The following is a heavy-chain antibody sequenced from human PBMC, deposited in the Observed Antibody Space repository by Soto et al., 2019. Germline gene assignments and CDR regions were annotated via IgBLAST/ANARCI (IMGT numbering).Heavy chain of an antibody. Sequence: EVQLVESGGGLVQPGGSLRLSCAASGFTFSSYSMNWVRQAPGKGLEWVSYISSSSSTIYYADSVEGRFTISRDNAKNSLYLQMNSLRDEDTAVYYCAREIQLWSDWFDPWGQGTLVTVSS. V-gene: IGHV3-48*02. CDR3: AREIQLWSDWFDP. J-gene: IGHJ5*02. CDR2: ISSSSSTI. CDR1: GFTFSSYS. D-gene: IGHD5-18*01.